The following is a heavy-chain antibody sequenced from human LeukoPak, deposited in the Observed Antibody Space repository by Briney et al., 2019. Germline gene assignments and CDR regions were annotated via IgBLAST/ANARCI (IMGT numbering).Heavy chain of an antibody. D-gene: IGHD3-10*01. CDR2: FDRDDDET. CDR3: ATGGPFSRSFAY. CDR1: GYTLIEVS. Sequence: ASVKVSCKVSGYTLIEVSLNWVRQTPGKGLEWMGGFDRDDDETIYAQKFQGRVTMTEDTSTDTAYMELSSLRSEDTAVYYCATGGPFSRSFAYWGQGTLVTVSS. J-gene: IGHJ4*02. V-gene: IGHV1-24*01.